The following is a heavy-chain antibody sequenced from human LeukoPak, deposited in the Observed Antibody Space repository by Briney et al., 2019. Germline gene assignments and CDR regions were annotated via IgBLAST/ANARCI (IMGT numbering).Heavy chain of an antibody. CDR2: IIPIFGTA. D-gene: IGHD2-2*01. Sequence: SVTVSCKASGGTFSSYAISCVRQAPGQGLEWMGGIIPIFGTANYAQKFQGRVTITADKSTSTAYMELSSLRSEDTAVYYCFVGSTQYCSSTSCRRGSIDYWGQGTLVTVSS. CDR3: FVGSTQYCSSTSCRRGSIDY. J-gene: IGHJ4*02. CDR1: GGTFSSYA. V-gene: IGHV1-69*06.